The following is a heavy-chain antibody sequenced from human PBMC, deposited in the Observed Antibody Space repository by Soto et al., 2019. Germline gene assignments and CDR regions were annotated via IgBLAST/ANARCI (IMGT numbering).Heavy chain of an antibody. CDR1: GYTFTGYY. Sequence: ASVKVSCKASGYTFTGYYMHWVRQAPGQGLEWMGWINPNSGGTNYAQKFQGWVTMTRDTSISTAYMELSRLRSDDTAVYYCARGAFYYDSSGYYQDFDYWGQGTLVTVSS. CDR3: ARGAFYYDSSGYYQDFDY. V-gene: IGHV1-2*04. J-gene: IGHJ4*02. D-gene: IGHD3-22*01. CDR2: INPNSGGT.